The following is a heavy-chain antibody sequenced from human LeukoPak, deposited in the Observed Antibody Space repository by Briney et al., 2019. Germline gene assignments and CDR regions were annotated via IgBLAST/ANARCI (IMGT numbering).Heavy chain of an antibody. CDR3: ARLPGRVGATTADY. CDR1: GGSISSSSYY. J-gene: IGHJ4*02. V-gene: IGHV4-39*01. D-gene: IGHD1-26*01. CDR2: IYYSGST. Sequence: PSETLSLTCTVSGGSISSSSYYWGWIRQPPGKGLEWIGSIYYSGSTYYNPSLKSRVTISVDTSKNQFSLKLSSVTAADTAVYYCARLPGRVGATTADYWGQGTLVTVSS.